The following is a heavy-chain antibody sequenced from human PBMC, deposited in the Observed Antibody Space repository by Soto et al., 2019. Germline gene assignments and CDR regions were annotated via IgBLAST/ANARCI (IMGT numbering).Heavy chain of an antibody. Sequence: SETLSLTCAVYGGSFSGYYWSWIRQPPGKGLEWIGEINHSGSTNYNPSLKSRVTISVDTSKNQFSLKLSSVTAADTAVYYCARAPPGNWNYRYYYYGMDVWGQGTTVTVSS. D-gene: IGHD1-7*01. CDR3: ARAPPGNWNYRYYYYGMDV. J-gene: IGHJ6*02. CDR2: INHSGST. CDR1: GGSFSGYY. V-gene: IGHV4-34*01.